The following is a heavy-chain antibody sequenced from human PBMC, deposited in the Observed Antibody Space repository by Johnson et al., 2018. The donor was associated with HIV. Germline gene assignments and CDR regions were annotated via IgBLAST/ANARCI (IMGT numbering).Heavy chain of an antibody. CDR3: AKGACTGGVCRYLRGAFDI. CDR2: IKYDGIEI. Sequence: QVQLVESGGGVVQPGRSLRLSCAASGFSLSTYDLHWVRQAPGRGLEWVANIKYDGIEISYDDSVKGRFPISSDNSKNTLYLQMNSLRAEDTAVFYCAKGACTGGVCRYLRGAFDIWGRGTMVIVST. D-gene: IGHD2-8*02. V-gene: IGHV3-30*02. J-gene: IGHJ3*02. CDR1: GFSLSTYD.